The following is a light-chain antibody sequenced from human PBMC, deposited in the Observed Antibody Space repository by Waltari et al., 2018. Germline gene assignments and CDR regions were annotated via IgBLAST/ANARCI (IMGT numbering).Light chain of an antibody. CDR3: QHGYGTPLT. CDR1: ENVTNY. CDR2: KAS. Sequence: DIQMTQSPSSLSASVGDRVTITCRASENVTNYLNWYQQKPGKAPKLLIYKASTLQSGVPSRFSGSGSGTDYTFSISSLQSEDVAIYYCQHGYGTPLTFGGGTKVEIK. J-gene: IGKJ4*01. V-gene: IGKV1-39*01.